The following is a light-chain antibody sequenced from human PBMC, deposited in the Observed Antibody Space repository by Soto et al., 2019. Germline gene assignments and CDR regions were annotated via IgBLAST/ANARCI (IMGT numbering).Light chain of an antibody. CDR1: QGISGY. CDR3: QQRFT. V-gene: IGKV1-9*01. J-gene: IGKJ3*01. Sequence: DIQLTQSPSFLSASVGDRVTITCWASQGISGYLAWYQQKPGKAPNLLIYATSTLQTGVPSRFSGSGSGAEFTLTISSLQPEDFATYYCQQRFTFGPGTKVDIK. CDR2: ATS.